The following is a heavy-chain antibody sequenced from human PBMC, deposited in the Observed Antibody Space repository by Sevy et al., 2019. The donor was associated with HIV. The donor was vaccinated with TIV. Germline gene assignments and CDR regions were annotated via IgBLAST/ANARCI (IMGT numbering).Heavy chain of an antibody. CDR1: GFTFSSYW. J-gene: IGHJ5*02. Sequence: GGSLRLSCAASGFTFSSYWMHWVRQAPGKGLVWVSRINSDGSSTSYADSVKGRFTISRDNAKNTLCLQMNSLRAEDRAVYYCAREFKQWLGQGWFDPWGQGTLVTVSS. CDR3: AREFKQWLGQGWFDP. V-gene: IGHV3-74*01. D-gene: IGHD6-19*01. CDR2: INSDGSST.